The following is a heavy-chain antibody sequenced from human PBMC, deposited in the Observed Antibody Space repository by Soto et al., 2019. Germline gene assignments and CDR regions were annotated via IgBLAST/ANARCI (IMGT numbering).Heavy chain of an antibody. CDR1: GFTVSSYG. CDR3: AKEKFTSGYDSDLFDY. CDR2: ISYDGSNK. V-gene: IGHV3-30*18. Sequence: QVQLVESGGGVVQPGRSLRLSCAASGFTVSSYGMHCVRQAPGKGLECVAVISYDGSNKYYADSVKVRFTISRDNSKNPLYLQMNSLRAEDTAVYYCAKEKFTSGYDSDLFDYWGQGTLVNVSS. D-gene: IGHD5-12*01. J-gene: IGHJ4*02.